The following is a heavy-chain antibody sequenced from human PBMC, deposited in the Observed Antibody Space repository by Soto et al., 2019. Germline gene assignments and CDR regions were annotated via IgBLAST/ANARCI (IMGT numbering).Heavy chain of an antibody. Sequence: ASVKVSCKPSGYSFTAFYIHWVRQAPGQGLEWMGWVDPNSGATRNAQNFQGRVTMTRDTSTSTVYMELNWLRSDDTAVYYGAQANYGPLDYWGQGTLVTVSS. V-gene: IGHV1-2*02. D-gene: IGHD3-10*01. CDR3: AQANYGPLDY. CDR2: VDPNSGAT. CDR1: GYSFTAFY. J-gene: IGHJ4*02.